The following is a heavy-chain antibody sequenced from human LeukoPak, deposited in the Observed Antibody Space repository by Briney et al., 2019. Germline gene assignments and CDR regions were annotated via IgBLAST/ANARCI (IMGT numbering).Heavy chain of an antibody. D-gene: IGHD4-17*01. Sequence: PSETLSLTCTVSGYSINSVYYWGWIRQPPEKGLEWIGSIHHSGTTYYNPSLKNRVTISMDTSRNQFSLKLTSVTAADTALYYCARPSTRDYAYGRPDFDSWGQGNPGHRLL. CDR3: ARPSTRDYAYGRPDFDS. J-gene: IGHJ4*02. V-gene: IGHV4-38-2*02. CDR1: GYSINSVYY. CDR2: IHHSGTT.